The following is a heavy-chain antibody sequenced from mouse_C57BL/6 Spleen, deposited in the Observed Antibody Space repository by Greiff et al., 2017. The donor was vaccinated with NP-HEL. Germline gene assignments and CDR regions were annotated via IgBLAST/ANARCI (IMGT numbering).Heavy chain of an antibody. CDR1: GYTFTSYW. J-gene: IGHJ2*01. CDR2: IDPSDSYT. D-gene: IGHD1-1*01. CDR3: ARGVTTVVADY. Sequence: VQLKQPGAELVMPGASVKLSCKASGYTFTSYWMHWVKQRPGQGLEWIGEIDPSDSYTNYNQKFKGKSTLTVDKSSSTAYMQLSSLTSEDSAVYYCARGVTTVVADYWGQGTTLTVSS. V-gene: IGHV1-69*01.